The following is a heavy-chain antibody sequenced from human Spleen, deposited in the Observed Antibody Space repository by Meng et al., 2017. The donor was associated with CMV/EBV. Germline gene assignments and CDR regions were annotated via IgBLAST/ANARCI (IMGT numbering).Heavy chain of an antibody. D-gene: IGHD2-15*01. V-gene: IGHV4-59*01. J-gene: IGHJ5*02. CDR1: SYY. CDR2: FYYSGTT. Sequence: SYYLNWIRQPPGNALEWIGYFYYSGTTITSYNPSLKRRVTISTDTSKKQLSLKMTSVTAADTAVYYCARSGPCSGGTCYSGKFDPWGQGTLVTVSS. CDR3: ARSGPCSGGTCYSGKFDP.